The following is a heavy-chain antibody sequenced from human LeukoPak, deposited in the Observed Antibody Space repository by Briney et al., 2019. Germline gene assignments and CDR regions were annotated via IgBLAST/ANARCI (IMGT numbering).Heavy chain of an antibody. J-gene: IGHJ6*04. Sequence: GGSLRLSCAASGFTFDDYGMSWVRQAPGKGLEWVSGINWNGGSTGYADSVKGRFTIPRDNAKNSLYLQMNSLRAEDTALYHCASSCSSTSCYGRDVWGKGTTVTVSS. CDR2: INWNGGST. CDR1: GFTFDDYG. V-gene: IGHV3-20*01. D-gene: IGHD2-2*01. CDR3: ASSCSSTSCYGRDV.